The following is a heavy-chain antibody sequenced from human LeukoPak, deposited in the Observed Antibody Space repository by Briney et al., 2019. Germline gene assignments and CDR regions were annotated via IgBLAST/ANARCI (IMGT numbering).Heavy chain of an antibody. J-gene: IGHJ4*02. D-gene: IGHD1-26*01. Sequence: GGSLRLSCAASGFTFSSYAMHWVRQAPGKGLEWVAVISYDGSNKYYADSVKGRFTISRDNSKNTLYLQMNSPRAEDTAVYYCARDGAYSGSYFDYWGQGTLVTVSS. CDR3: ARDGAYSGSYFDY. CDR1: GFTFSSYA. V-gene: IGHV3-30*04. CDR2: ISYDGSNK.